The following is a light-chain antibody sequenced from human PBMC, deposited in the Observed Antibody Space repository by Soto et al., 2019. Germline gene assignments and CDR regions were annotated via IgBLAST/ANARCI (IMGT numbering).Light chain of an antibody. Sequence: QSALTQPASVSGSPGQSITISCTGTSSDVGNYIFVSWYRQHPGKAPKLMIYDINNRPSGVSNRFSGSKSGNTASLTISGLQAEDDDDYYCVSYTTSATYVFASGTTLTVL. V-gene: IGLV2-14*01. CDR2: DIN. J-gene: IGLJ1*01. CDR3: VSYTTSATYV. CDR1: SSDVGNYIF.